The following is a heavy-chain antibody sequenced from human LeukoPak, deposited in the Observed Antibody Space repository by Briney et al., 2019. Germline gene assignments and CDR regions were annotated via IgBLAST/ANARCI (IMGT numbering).Heavy chain of an antibody. CDR2: SKSDGST. V-gene: IGHV3-74*01. CDR1: GFTFSSYW. D-gene: IGHD3-22*01. J-gene: IGHJ1*01. Sequence: GGSLRLSCAASGFTFSSYWMHWVRQAPGKGLVWVSRSKSDGSTNYADSVKGRFTISRDNAKKTVSLQMNSLRAEDTGVYYCARAPSEIGGYYPEYFRHWGQGTLVTVSS. CDR3: ARAPSEIGGYYPEYFRH.